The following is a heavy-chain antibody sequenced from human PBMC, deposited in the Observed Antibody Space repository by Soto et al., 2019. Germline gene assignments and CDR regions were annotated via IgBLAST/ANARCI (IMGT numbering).Heavy chain of an antibody. V-gene: IGHV1-69*02. CDR2: IIPILGIA. J-gene: IGHJ5*02. D-gene: IGHD3-3*01. Sequence: QVQLVQSGAEVKKPGSSVKVSCKASGGTFSSYTISWVRQAPGQGLEWMGRIIPILGIANYAQRFQGSFTITAHKSTSTAYMELSSLRSDDTAVYYCANEDPNYAFWSGYNNWFDPWGQGTLVTVSS. CDR3: ANEDPNYAFWSGYNNWFDP. CDR1: GGTFSSYT.